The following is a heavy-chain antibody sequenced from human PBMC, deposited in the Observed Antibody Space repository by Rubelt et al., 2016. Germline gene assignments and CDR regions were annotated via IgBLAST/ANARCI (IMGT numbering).Heavy chain of an antibody. CDR1: GYTFTSYG. CDR2: ISAYTGNT. D-gene: IGHD2-2*01. V-gene: IGHV1-18*01. J-gene: IGHJ6*03. Sequence: QVQLVQSGAEVKKPGASVKVSCKASGYTFTSYGISWVRQAPGQGLEWMGWISAYTGNTNYAQTLQGRVTMTTDTSTSPAYMELRGLRSDDTAGYYCAGLVGRSTSRTAYYYYYYMDVWGKGTTVTVSS. CDR3: AGLVGRSTSRTAYYYYYYMDV.